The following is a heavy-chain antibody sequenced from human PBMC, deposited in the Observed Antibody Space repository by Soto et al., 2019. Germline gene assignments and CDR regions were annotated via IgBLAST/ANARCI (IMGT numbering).Heavy chain of an antibody. CDR3: AREYANSPEAFDF. J-gene: IGHJ4*02. V-gene: IGHV4-61*01. Sequence: SETLSLTSTVSGGPANSDSHNWSWIRQPPGKGLEWIGYIYYTGSTNYNPSLKSRVTISLDTSRNQFSLKLSSVTAADTAVFYCAREYANSPEAFDFWGQGALVTVS. CDR1: GGPANSDSHN. D-gene: IGHD2-2*01. CDR2: IYYTGST.